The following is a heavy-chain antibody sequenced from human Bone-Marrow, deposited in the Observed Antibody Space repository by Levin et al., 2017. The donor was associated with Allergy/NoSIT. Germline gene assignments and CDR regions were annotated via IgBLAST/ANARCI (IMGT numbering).Heavy chain of an antibody. Sequence: ASVKVSCKASGYTFTGYYMHWVRQAPGQGLEWMGWINPNSGGTNYAQKFQGRVTMTRDTSISTAYMELSRLRSDDTAVYYCARESLGTKSNSYYFDYWGQGTLVTVSS. CDR2: INPNSGGT. J-gene: IGHJ4*02. V-gene: IGHV1-2*02. CDR3: ARESLGTKSNSYYFDY. D-gene: IGHD7-27*01. CDR1: GYTFTGYY.